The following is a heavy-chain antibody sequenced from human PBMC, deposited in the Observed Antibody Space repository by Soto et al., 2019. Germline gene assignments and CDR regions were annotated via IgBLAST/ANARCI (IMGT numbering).Heavy chain of an antibody. CDR1: GFSFSTYW. V-gene: IGHV3-7*03. D-gene: IGHD3-16*01. CDR3: AKGGHIDF. J-gene: IGHJ4*02. Sequence: GGSLRLSCAASGFSFSTYWMSWVRQVPGTGLEWVANIKADGSETHYVDSVRGRFTISRDNAKTSLYLQVNSLRAEDTAVYYCAKGGHIDFCGQGTLVTVSS. CDR2: IKADGSET.